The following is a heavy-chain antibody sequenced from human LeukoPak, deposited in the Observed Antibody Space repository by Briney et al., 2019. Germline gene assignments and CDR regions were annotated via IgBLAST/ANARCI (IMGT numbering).Heavy chain of an antibody. CDR3: ARVRQRGYSYGFDP. D-gene: IGHD5-18*01. CDR1: AGTFRGYY. CDR2: INHSGTT. Sequence: KSSETLSLTCAVSAGTFRGYYWTWIRQPPGKGLEWIGEINHSGTTNYNPSLKSRVTISVDTSKNQFSLKLSSVTAADTAVYYCARVRQRGYSYGFDPWGQGTLVTVSS. V-gene: IGHV4-34*01. J-gene: IGHJ5*02.